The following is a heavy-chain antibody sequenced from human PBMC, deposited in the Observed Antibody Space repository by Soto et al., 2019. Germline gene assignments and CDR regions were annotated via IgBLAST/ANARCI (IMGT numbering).Heavy chain of an antibody. CDR3: ARTPTTPDILFDS. CDR2: IYYSGST. V-gene: IGHV4-28*01. D-gene: IGHD4-17*01. CDR1: GYSISSSNW. Sequence: SKTLSLTCAVSGYSISSSNWWGWIRQPPGKGLEWIGYIYYSGSTYYNPSLKSRVTMSVDTSKNQFSLKLSSVTAVDTAVYYCARTPTTPDILFDSWGQGTLVTVS. J-gene: IGHJ4*02.